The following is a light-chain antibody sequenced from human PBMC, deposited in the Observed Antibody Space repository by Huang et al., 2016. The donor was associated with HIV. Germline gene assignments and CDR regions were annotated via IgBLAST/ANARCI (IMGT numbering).Light chain of an antibody. V-gene: IGKV3-15*01. Sequence: EIVMTQSPATLSVSPGEGATLSCRTSQSVSTHLAWYQHKPGQAPRLLIHGASTRATGVPARFSGSGSGTEFTLTISTRQSEDFAVYYCQQYNSWPPNTFGQGTILEI. CDR2: GAS. CDR1: QSVSTH. CDR3: QQYNSWPPNT. J-gene: IGKJ2*01.